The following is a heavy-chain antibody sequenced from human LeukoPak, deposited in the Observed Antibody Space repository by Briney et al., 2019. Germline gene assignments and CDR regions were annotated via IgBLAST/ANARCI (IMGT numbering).Heavy chain of an antibody. CDR3: AKSYDFWSGYYTDDAFDI. V-gene: IGHV3-30*02. Sequence: PGGSLRLSCAASGFTFSSYGMHWVRQAPGQGLEWVAFIRYDGSNKYYADSVKGRFTISRDNSKNTPYLQMNSLRAEDTAVYYCAKSYDFWSGYYTDDAFDIWGQGTMVTVSS. J-gene: IGHJ3*02. CDR2: IRYDGSNK. D-gene: IGHD3-3*01. CDR1: GFTFSSYG.